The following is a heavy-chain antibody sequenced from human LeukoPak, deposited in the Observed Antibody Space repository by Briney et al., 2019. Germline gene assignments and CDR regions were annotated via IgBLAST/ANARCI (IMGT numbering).Heavy chain of an antibody. D-gene: IGHD3-3*01. CDR2: IRYDDGNTK. V-gene: IGHV3-30*02. CDR3: AKSPYYDFWPFDY. J-gene: IGHJ4*02. Sequence: PGGSLRLSCAASGFTFSNYGMHWVHQAPGKGLEWVATIRYDDGNTKNYADSVKGRFTISRDNSQNTLYLQMNDLRAEDTAVYYCAKSPYYDFWPFDYWGQGTLVTVSS. CDR1: GFTFSNYG.